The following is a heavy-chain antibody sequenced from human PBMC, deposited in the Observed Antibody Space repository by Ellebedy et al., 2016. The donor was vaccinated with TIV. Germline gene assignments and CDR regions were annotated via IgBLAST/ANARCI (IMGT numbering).Heavy chain of an antibody. CDR3: VRGMGITTVYYYFAMDV. V-gene: IGHV1-2*04. J-gene: IGHJ6*02. CDR2: INPNIGDT. D-gene: IGHD3-22*01. Sequence: AASVKVSCKASGYTFTDHYIHWVRQPPGQGLEWMGWINPNIGDTNYAQKFQGWVTMTWDTSISTAYMELSRLSSDDKDVYYCVRGMGITTVYYYFAMDVWGHGTTVTVSS. CDR1: GYTFTDHY.